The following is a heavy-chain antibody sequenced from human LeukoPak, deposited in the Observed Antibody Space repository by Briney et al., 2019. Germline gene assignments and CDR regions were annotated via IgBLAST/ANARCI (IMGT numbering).Heavy chain of an antibody. Sequence: PGGSLRLSCAASGFTFSSYWMLWLRQTPGKGLEWVSIIYSGGNTYYADSVKGRFTISRDNSKNTLYLQMNRLRPEDTAVYYCARGTVTAPDYWGQGTLVTVSS. CDR2: IYSGGNT. V-gene: IGHV3-53*01. D-gene: IGHD2-21*02. J-gene: IGHJ4*02. CDR3: ARGTVTAPDY. CDR1: GFTFSSYW.